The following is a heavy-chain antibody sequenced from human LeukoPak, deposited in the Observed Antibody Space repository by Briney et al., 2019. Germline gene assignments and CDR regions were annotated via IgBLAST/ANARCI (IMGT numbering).Heavy chain of an antibody. D-gene: IGHD5-18*01. Sequence: GGTLRLSCAASGFTVSSNYMSWVRQAPGKGLEWVSVIYSGGSTYYADSVKGRFTISRDNSKNTLYLQMNSLRAEDTAVYYCARDRGYSYGPQAWFDPWGQGTLVTVSS. CDR2: IYSGGST. V-gene: IGHV3-53*01. CDR1: GFTVSSNY. J-gene: IGHJ5*02. CDR3: ARDRGYSYGPQAWFDP.